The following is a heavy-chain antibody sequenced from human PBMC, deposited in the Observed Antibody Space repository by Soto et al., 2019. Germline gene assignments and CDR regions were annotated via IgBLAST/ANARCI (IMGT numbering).Heavy chain of an antibody. D-gene: IGHD3-22*01. J-gene: IGHJ4*02. Sequence: GGALRLSCASSGFTFSSYAMSWVRQAPVKGLEWVSAISGICGSTYYSDSVNGRFTISRDNSKNTLYLQMNSLRAEDTAVYYCAKDPAMLVVVITLDYWGQGTLVTVSS. V-gene: IGHV3-23*01. CDR3: AKDPAMLVVVITLDY. CDR2: ISGICGST. CDR1: GFTFSSYA.